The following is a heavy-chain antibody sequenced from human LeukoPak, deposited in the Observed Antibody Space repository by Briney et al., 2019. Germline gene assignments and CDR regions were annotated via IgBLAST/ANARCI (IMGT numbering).Heavy chain of an antibody. CDR3: GTFGYEAAVDL. Sequence: GGSLRLSCTASGFTFRNYWMTWVRQAPGRGPEFLDNINPSGSETYYVDAVKGRFTITRDNANDLVFLQMNSLRGDDSAVYHCGTFGYEAAVDLWGRGTLVTVSS. CDR2: INPSGSET. J-gene: IGHJ4*02. CDR1: GFTFRNYW. V-gene: IGHV3-7*01. D-gene: IGHD3-10*01.